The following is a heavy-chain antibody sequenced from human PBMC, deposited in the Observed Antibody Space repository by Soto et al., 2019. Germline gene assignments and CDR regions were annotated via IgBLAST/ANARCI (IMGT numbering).Heavy chain of an antibody. J-gene: IGHJ2*01. CDR2: IYYSGST. D-gene: IGHD3-16*01. V-gene: IGHV4-31*03. Sequence: QVQLQESGPGLVKPSQTLSLTCTVSGGSISSGGYYWSWIRQHPGKGLAWIGNIYYSGSTYYNPSLKSRVTISVDTSKNQFSLKLSSVTAADTAVYYCARDLGAGGGVHWYFDLWGRGTLVTVSS. CDR3: ARDLGAGGGVHWYFDL. CDR1: GGSISSGGYY.